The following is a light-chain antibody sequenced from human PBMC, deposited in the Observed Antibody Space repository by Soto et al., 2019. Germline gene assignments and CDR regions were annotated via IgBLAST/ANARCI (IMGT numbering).Light chain of an antibody. Sequence: IQMTQFPSTLSASVGDRVTITCRASHSISYWLAWYQQKPGKAPKLLIYDASNLESGVPSRFSGSGSGTEFTLTISSLQPDDFATYYCQQYENYWAFGPGTTVDVK. CDR1: HSISYW. V-gene: IGKV1-5*01. CDR3: QQYENYWA. J-gene: IGKJ1*01. CDR2: DAS.